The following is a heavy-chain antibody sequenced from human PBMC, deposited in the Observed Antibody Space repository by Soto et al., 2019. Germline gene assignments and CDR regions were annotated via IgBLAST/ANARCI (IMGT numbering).Heavy chain of an antibody. D-gene: IGHD2-15*01. CDR1: GFTVSSNY. Sequence: EVQLVESGGGLVQPGGSLRLSCAASGFTVSSNYMSWVRQAPGKGLEWVSVIYSGGSTYYADSVKGRFTISRHNSKNTLYLQMNSLRAEDTAVYYCARGYCSGGSCYSRLEYFDYWCQGTLVTVSS. CDR3: ARGYCSGGSCYSRLEYFDY. CDR2: IYSGGST. J-gene: IGHJ4*02. V-gene: IGHV3-53*04.